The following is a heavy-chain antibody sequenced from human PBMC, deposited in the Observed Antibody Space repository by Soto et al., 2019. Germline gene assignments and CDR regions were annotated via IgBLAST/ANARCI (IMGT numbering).Heavy chain of an antibody. V-gene: IGHV4-39*01. CDR1: GGSISSSSYY. CDR2: IYYSGST. CDR3: ARPGRAVAGTFDY. D-gene: IGHD6-19*01. Sequence: PSETLSLTCTVSGGSISSSSYYWGWIRQPPGKGLEWIGSIYYSGSTYYNPSLKSRVTISVDTSKNQFSLKLSPVTAADTAVYYCARPGRAVAGTFDYWGQGTLVTVS. J-gene: IGHJ4*02.